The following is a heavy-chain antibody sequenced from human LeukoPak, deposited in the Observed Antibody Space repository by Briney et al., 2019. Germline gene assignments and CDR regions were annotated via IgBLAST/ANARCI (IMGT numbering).Heavy chain of an antibody. D-gene: IGHD4-23*01. CDR2: IYSGGST. V-gene: IGHV3-53*01. CDR1: GFTVSSNY. CDR3: ARVDYGGNSWNWFDP. Sequence: AGGSLRLSCAASGFTVSSNYMSWVRQAPGKGLEWVSVIYSGGSTYYADSVKGQFTISRDNSKNTLYLQMNSLRAEDTAVYYCARVDYGGNSWNWFDPWGQGTLVTVSS. J-gene: IGHJ5*02.